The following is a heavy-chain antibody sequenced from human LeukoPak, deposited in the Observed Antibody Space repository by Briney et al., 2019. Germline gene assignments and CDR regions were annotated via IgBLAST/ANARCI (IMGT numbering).Heavy chain of an antibody. D-gene: IGHD5-18*01. CDR1: GFTFDDYA. V-gene: IGHV3-9*01. CDR3: AKVPTSTAVDTAMYDY. Sequence: HPGRSLRLSCAASGFTFDDYAMHWVRQAPGKGLEWVSGISWNSGSIGYADSVKGRFTISRDNAKNSLYLQMNSLRAEDTALYYCAKVPTSTAVDTAMYDYWGQGTLVTVSS. J-gene: IGHJ4*02. CDR2: ISWNSGSI.